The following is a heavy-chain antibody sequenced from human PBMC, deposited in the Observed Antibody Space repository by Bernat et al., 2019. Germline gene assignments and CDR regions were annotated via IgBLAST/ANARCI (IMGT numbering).Heavy chain of an antibody. CDR3: ARDLRDIVVVVAVPDAFDI. CDR1: GFTFSSYS. CDR2: ISSSSSYI. J-gene: IGHJ3*02. V-gene: IGHV3-21*01. D-gene: IGHD2-15*01. Sequence: EVQLVESGGGLVKPGGSPRLSCAASGFTFSSYSMNWVRQAPGKGLEWVSSISSSSSYIYYADSVKGRFTISRDNAKNSLYLQMNSLRAEDTAVYYCARDLRDIVVVVAVPDAFDIWGQGTMVTVSS.